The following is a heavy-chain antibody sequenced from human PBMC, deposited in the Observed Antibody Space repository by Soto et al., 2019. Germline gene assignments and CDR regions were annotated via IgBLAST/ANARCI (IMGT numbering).Heavy chain of an antibody. CDR2: IYPGDSDT. Sequence: GESLKISCKGSGYSFTSYCIGWVLQMPGKGLEWMGIIYPGDSDTRYSPSFQGQVTISADKSISTAYLQWSSLKASDTAMYYCARTYYYDSSGYYYPGAFDIWGQGTMVTVSS. CDR1: GYSFTSYC. V-gene: IGHV5-51*01. CDR3: ARTYYYDSSGYYYPGAFDI. D-gene: IGHD3-22*01. J-gene: IGHJ3*02.